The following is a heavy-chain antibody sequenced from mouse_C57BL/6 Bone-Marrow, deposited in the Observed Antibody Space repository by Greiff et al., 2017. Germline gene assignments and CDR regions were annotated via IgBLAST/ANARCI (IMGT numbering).Heavy chain of an antibody. Sequence: QVHVKQSGAELVKPGASVKLSCKASGYTFTSYWMHWVKQRPGQGLEWIGMIHPNSGSTNYNEKFKSKATLTVDKSSSTAYMQLSSLTSEDSAVYYCARPFITTVVARGNWYFDVWGTGTTVTVSS. CDR1: GYTFTSYW. V-gene: IGHV1-64*01. CDR3: ARPFITTVVARGNWYFDV. J-gene: IGHJ1*03. D-gene: IGHD1-1*01. CDR2: IHPNSGST.